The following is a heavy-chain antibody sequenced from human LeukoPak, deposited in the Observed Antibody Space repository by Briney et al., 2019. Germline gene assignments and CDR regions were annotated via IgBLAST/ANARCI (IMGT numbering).Heavy chain of an antibody. J-gene: IGHJ3*02. V-gene: IGHV3-21*01. CDR2: ISSSSSYI. CDR3: ARAAGDSRDAFDI. D-gene: IGHD3-22*01. Sequence: GGSLRLSCAASGFTFSSYSMNWVRQAPGKGLEWVSSISSSSSYIYYADSVKGRFTISRDNAKNSLYLQMNSLRAEDTAVYYCARAAGDSRDAFDIWGLGTMVTVSS. CDR1: GFTFSSYS.